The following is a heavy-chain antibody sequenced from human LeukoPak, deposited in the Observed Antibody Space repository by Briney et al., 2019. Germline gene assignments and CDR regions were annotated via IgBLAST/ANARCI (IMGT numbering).Heavy chain of an antibody. CDR1: GYTLTAHY. Sequence: ASVKVSCKASGYTLTAHYINWGRQAPGQGLEWMGRINTNSGGTKYAQRFQGRVTMTRDTSISTAFMDLSRLGSDDTAVYYCATDIEADDSTFANWGQGTLVTVSS. CDR3: ATDIEADDSTFAN. J-gene: IGHJ4*02. D-gene: IGHD2/OR15-2a*01. V-gene: IGHV1-2*06. CDR2: INTNSGGT.